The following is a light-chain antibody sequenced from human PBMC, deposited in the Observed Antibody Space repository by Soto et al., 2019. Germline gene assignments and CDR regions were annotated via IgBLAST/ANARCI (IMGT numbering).Light chain of an antibody. CDR3: KQRSNWLIT. CDR2: DAS. CDR1: QSVGGY. J-gene: IGKJ5*01. Sequence: ELVSTQSPASLSLSPVARATLSCRASQSVGGYLAWYQQRPGQAPRVLIYDASNRATGIPARFSGSGSGTDFTLTISSLEPEEFAVYYCKQRSNWLITVGNGTRLEIK. V-gene: IGKV3-11*01.